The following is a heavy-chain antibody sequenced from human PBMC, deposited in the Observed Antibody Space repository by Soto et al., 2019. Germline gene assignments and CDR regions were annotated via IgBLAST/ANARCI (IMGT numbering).Heavy chain of an antibody. CDR2: ISYDGSNK. Sequence: GGSLRLSCAASGFTFSSYGMHWVRQAPGKGLEWVAVISYDGSNKYYADSVKGRFTISRDNSKNTLYLQMNSLRAEDTAVYSCAKDPQLQIVVVPAAIDYWGQGTLVTVSS. D-gene: IGHD2-2*01. V-gene: IGHV3-30*18. J-gene: IGHJ4*02. CDR1: GFTFSSYG. CDR3: AKDPQLQIVVVPAAIDY.